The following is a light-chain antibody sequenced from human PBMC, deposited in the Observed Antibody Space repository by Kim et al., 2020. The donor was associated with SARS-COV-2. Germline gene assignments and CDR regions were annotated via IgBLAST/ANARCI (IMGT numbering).Light chain of an antibody. Sequence: DIQMTQSPSSLSASIGDRVTITCRASQGISNCLAWYQQKPGEAPKSLIYSASTLQSGVPSRFSASKSGTDFTLTINNLQPEDSGTYYCQQYSRYPRTFGQGTRLEIK. CDR2: SAS. J-gene: IGKJ5*01. CDR1: QGISNC. CDR3: QQYSRYPRT. V-gene: IGKV1D-16*01.